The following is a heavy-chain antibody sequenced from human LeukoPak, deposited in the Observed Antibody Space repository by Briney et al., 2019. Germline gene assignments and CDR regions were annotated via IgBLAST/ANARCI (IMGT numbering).Heavy chain of an antibody. Sequence: ASVKVSCKASGYSFTGYYIHWVRQAPGQGLEWMAWINPNSGDTNFAQKFQGRVPMTRDTSISTVYMELSRLRSDDTAVFFCARGYYDSSDFEYFQHWGQGTLVTVSS. CDR2: INPNSGDT. V-gene: IGHV1-2*02. J-gene: IGHJ1*01. CDR3: ARGYYDSSDFEYFQH. CDR1: GYSFTGYY. D-gene: IGHD3-22*01.